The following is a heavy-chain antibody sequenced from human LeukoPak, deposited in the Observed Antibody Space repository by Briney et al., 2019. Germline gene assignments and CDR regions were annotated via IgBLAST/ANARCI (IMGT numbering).Heavy chain of an antibody. CDR3: ARYQMLLYRNFDY. V-gene: IGHV5-51*01. CDR1: GYDFTNYW. D-gene: IGHD2-2*02. J-gene: IGHJ4*01. Sequence: GESLRISCKVSGYDFTNYWIGWVRQMPGKGLEWMGIIYPHDSDTRYSPSFQGQVTISADKSIDTAYLQWTSLRPSDTAIYFCARYQMLLYRNFDYWGQGTLVTVSS. CDR2: IYPHDSDT.